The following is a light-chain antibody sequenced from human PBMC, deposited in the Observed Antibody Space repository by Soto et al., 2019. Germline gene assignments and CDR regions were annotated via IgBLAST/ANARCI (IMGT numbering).Light chain of an antibody. V-gene: IGKV3-15*01. CDR2: GAS. Sequence: EIVMTQSPVTLSVSPGERATLSCRASQSVSNHLAWYQQEPGQAPRLLIYGASTRAIGIPARFSGSRSGTDLSLPISSLQSEDFAVYYCQQYNNWPPRTFGQGTKLEIK. CDR3: QQYNNWPPRT. J-gene: IGKJ2*01. CDR1: QSVSNH.